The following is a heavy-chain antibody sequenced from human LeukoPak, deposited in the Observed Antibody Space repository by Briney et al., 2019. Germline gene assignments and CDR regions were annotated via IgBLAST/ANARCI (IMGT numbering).Heavy chain of an antibody. CDR2: INPDGSTT. CDR1: GFAFRNYW. CDR3: AELGITMIGGV. V-gene: IGHV3-74*01. Sequence: PGGSLRLSCVASGFAFRNYWMYWVRQGRGKGLVWLSRINPDGSTTTYADSVKGRFTISRDNAKNSLYLQMNSLRAEDTAVYYCAELGITMIGGVWGKGTTVTISS. J-gene: IGHJ6*04. D-gene: IGHD3-10*02.